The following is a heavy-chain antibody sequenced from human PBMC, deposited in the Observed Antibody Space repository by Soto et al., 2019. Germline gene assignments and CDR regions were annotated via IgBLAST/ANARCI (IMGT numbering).Heavy chain of an antibody. D-gene: IGHD2-2*01. CDR2: IWYDGSNK. Sequence: QVQLVESGGGVVQPARSLRLSCAASGFTFSSYGMHWVRQAPGKGLEWVAVIWYDGSNKYYADSVKGRFTISRDNSKNTLYLQMNSLRAEDTAVYYCAREGYCSSTSCFYEFDYWGQGTLVTVSS. V-gene: IGHV3-33*01. J-gene: IGHJ4*02. CDR3: AREGYCSSTSCFYEFDY. CDR1: GFTFSSYG.